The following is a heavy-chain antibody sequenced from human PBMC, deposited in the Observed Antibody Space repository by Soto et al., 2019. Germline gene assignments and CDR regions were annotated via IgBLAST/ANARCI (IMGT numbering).Heavy chain of an antibody. D-gene: IGHD3-3*01. Sequence: QVQLVQSGAEVKKPGSSVKVSCKASGGTFSSYAISWVRQAPVQGLEWMGGIIPIFGTANYAQKFQGRVTITADESTSTAYMELSSLRSEDTAVYYCARVRLQLEWLFGWFDPWGQGTLVTVSS. CDR1: GGTFSSYA. CDR2: IIPIFGTA. V-gene: IGHV1-69*01. J-gene: IGHJ5*02. CDR3: ARVRLQLEWLFGWFDP.